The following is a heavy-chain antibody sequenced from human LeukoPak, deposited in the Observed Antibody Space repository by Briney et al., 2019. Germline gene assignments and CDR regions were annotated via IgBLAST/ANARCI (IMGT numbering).Heavy chain of an antibody. J-gene: IGHJ3*02. Sequence: ASVKVSCKASGHTFTSYGISWVRQAPGQGLEWMGWISAYNGNTNYAQKLQGRVTMTTDTSTSTAYMELRSLRSDDTAVYYCARGFVVVPAAKQNAFDIWGQGTMITVSS. CDR1: GHTFTSYG. CDR3: ARGFVVVPAAKQNAFDI. D-gene: IGHD2-2*01. CDR2: ISAYNGNT. V-gene: IGHV1-18*01.